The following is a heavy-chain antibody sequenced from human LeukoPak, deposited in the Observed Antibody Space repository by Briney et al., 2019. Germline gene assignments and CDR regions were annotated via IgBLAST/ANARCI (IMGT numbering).Heavy chain of an antibody. Sequence: SETLSLTCSVSGVSVNSRYWSWVRQPPEKGLEWIGYIHYSGATNYNPSLKRRVSISIDTPRSQFSLSLSSVTAADTAVYYCAREDPLTAHFDYWGQGTLVTVSS. CDR3: AREDPLTAHFDY. J-gene: IGHJ4*02. D-gene: IGHD2-21*02. CDR1: GVSVNSRY. CDR2: IHYSGAT. V-gene: IGHV4-59*02.